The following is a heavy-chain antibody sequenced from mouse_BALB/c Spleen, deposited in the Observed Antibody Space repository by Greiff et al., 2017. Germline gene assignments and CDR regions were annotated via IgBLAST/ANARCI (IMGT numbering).Heavy chain of an antibody. V-gene: IGHV5-17*02. CDR3: ARSSGNRYDGDYAMDY. J-gene: IGHJ4*01. D-gene: IGHD2-14*01. Sequence: EVKLMESGGGLVQPGGSRKLSCAASGFTFSSFGMHWVRQAPEKGLEWVAYISSGSSTIYYADTVKGRFTISRDNPKNTLFLQMTSLRSEDTAMYYCARSSGNRYDGDYAMDYWGQGTSVTVSS. CDR2: ISSGSSTI. CDR1: GFTFSSFG.